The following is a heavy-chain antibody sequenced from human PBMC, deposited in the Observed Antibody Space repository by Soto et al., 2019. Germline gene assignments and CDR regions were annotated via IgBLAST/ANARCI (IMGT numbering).Heavy chain of an antibody. Sequence: QVQLVESGGGVVQPGRSLRLSCAASGFSFSSYGMHWVRQAPGKGLEWVAVISYDVTNKYYADSVKGRFTISRDNSKNTLYLQMNSLRAEDTAVYYCAKDLRIAVAGTDYFDSWGLGTLVTVSS. CDR3: AKDLRIAVAGTDYFDS. J-gene: IGHJ4*02. V-gene: IGHV3-30*18. CDR1: GFSFSSYG. CDR2: ISYDVTNK. D-gene: IGHD6-19*01.